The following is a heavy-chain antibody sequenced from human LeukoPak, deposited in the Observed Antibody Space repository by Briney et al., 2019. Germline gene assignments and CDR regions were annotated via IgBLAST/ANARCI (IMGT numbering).Heavy chain of an antibody. J-gene: IGHJ4*02. CDR2: INPSGGSX. CDR3: ARARDMRFGELLYY. V-gene: IGHV1-46*01. CDR1: XYXXXXYY. D-gene: IGHD3-10*01. Sequence: ASVKVSCKASXYXXXXYYMHXXXXXPGXGLEWMGIINPSGGSXSYAQKFQGRVTMTRDTSTSTVYMELSSLRSEDTAVYYCARARDMRFGELLYYWGQGTLVTVSS.